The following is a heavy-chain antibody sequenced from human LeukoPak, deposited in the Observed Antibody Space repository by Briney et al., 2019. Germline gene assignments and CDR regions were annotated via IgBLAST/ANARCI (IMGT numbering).Heavy chain of an antibody. CDR3: ARVTGYVIEDYFDY. V-gene: IGHV4-61*02. CDR1: GGSISSGSYY. J-gene: IGHJ4*02. CDR2: IYTSGST. D-gene: IGHD3-22*01. Sequence: SETLSLTCTVSGGSISSGSYYWGWIRQPAGKGLERIGRIYTSGSTNYNPSLKSRVTISVDTSKNQFSLKLSSVTAADTAVYYCARVTGYVIEDYFDYWGQGTLVTVSS.